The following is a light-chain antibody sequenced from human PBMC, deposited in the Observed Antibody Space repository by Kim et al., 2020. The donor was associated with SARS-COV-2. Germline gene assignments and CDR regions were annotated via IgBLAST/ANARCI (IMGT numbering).Light chain of an antibody. V-gene: IGKV1-27*01. CDR2: AAS. J-gene: IGKJ1*01. CDR3: QKYNSAPWT. CDR1: QGISTH. Sequence: DIQMTQSPSSLSASVGDGVTIPCRASQGISTHLAWYQQKPGKVPKLLIYAASALQSGVPSRFSGSGSGTDFTLTISSLQPEDFGTYYCQKYNSAPWTFGQGTKVDIK.